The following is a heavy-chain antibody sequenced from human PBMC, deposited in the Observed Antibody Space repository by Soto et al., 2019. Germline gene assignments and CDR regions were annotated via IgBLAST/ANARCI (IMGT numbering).Heavy chain of an antibody. V-gene: IGHV4-39*01. J-gene: IGHJ4*02. CDR2: VYFSGTT. CDR1: GVSLTTTSYY. CDR3: ARHGSY. Sequence: LALTCTVSGVSLTTTSYYCGWIRQPPGKGLEWLGSVYFSGTTYYNPSLKSRVTISVDTSKNHFSLRLSSVTAADTAIYYCARHGSYWGQGTLVTVSS.